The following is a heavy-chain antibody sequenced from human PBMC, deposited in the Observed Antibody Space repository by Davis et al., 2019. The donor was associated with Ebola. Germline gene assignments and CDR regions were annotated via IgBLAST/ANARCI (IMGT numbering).Heavy chain of an antibody. Sequence: SETLSLTCAVSGYSISSGYYWGWIRQPPGKGLEWIGEITHSGSTNYNPSLKSRLTISRDTSKKQFSLNLSSVTAADTAVYYCSSVRYCGGASCYTVDYWGQGILVTVSS. J-gene: IGHJ4*02. V-gene: IGHV4-38-2*01. CDR3: SSVRYCGGASCYTVDY. CDR1: GYSISSGYY. CDR2: ITHSGST. D-gene: IGHD2-2*02.